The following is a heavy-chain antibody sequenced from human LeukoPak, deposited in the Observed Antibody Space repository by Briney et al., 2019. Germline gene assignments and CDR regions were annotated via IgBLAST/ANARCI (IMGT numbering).Heavy chain of an antibody. V-gene: IGHV1-24*01. J-gene: IGHJ2*01. CDR1: GYTVTELS. CDR2: FDPEDGET. CDR3: ATVKIYLENWYFDL. Sequence: GASVKVCCKVAGYTVTELSMHWVRRAAGKGGEGRGGFDPEDGETIYAQTFQGRVTMTEDTSTDTAYMELSSLRAEDTAVYYCATVKIYLENWYFDLWGHGTLVTVSS. D-gene: IGHD1-1*01.